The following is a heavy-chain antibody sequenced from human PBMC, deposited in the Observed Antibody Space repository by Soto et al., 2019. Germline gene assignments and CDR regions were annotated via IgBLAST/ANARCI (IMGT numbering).Heavy chain of an antibody. J-gene: IGHJ6*02. CDR2: INYSGST. V-gene: IGHV4-34*01. Sequence: SETLSLTCAVSGGSFSGYYWGWVRQPPGKGLEWVGEINYSGSTNYNPSLKRRVTISVDTSKNQVSLKVTSVTAADTAMYYCARRNYFYALDVWGQGTTVTVSS. CDR1: GGSFSGYY. CDR3: ARRNYFYALDV.